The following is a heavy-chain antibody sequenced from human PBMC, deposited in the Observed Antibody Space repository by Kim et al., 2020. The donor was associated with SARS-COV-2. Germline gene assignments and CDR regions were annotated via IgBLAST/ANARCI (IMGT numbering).Heavy chain of an antibody. D-gene: IGHD1-26*01. CDR1: DYSLTEVS. J-gene: IGHJ6*02. CDR3: ATSGVGVNRHYYYSGLEV. Sequence: ASVKVSCKVSDYSLTEVSMHWVRQAPGKGLEWMGGSDPEEGERMYAQKFQGRVTMTEDTSTDTGYVELSSLTSEDTAVYYCATSGVGVNRHYYYSGLEVWGQGTTVTVS. CDR2: SDPEEGER. V-gene: IGHV1-24*01.